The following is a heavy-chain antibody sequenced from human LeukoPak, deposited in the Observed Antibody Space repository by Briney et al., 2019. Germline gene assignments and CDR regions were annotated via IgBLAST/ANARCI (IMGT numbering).Heavy chain of an antibody. CDR3: ATHTGYRSGWKPYNWFDP. CDR1: GFTFSSYA. D-gene: IGHD6-19*01. Sequence: GSLRLSCAASGFTFSSYAMSWVRQAPGKGLEWVSAISGSGGSTYYADSVKGRFTISRDNSKNTLYLQMNSLRAEDTAVYYCATHTGYRSGWKPYNWFDPWGQGILVTVSS. J-gene: IGHJ5*02. V-gene: IGHV3-23*01. CDR2: ISGSGGST.